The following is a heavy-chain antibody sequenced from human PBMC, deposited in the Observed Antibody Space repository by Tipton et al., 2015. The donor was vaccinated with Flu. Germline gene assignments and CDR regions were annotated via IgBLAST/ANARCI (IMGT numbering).Heavy chain of an antibody. D-gene: IGHD1-26*01. CDR2: INHSGST. Sequence: TLSLTCTVSGGSISSYYWSWIRQPPGKGLEWIGEINHSGSTNYNPSLKSRVTISVDTSKNQFSLKLSSVTAADTAVYYCARGLVGAMFDYWGQGTLVTVSS. CDR3: ARGLVGAMFDY. V-gene: IGHV4-34*01. CDR1: GGSISSYY. J-gene: IGHJ4*02.